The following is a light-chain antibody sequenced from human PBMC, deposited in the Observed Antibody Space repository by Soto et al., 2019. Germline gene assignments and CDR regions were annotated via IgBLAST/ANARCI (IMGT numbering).Light chain of an antibody. CDR1: QDIGTS. V-gene: IGKV1-9*01. CDR2: AAS. J-gene: IGKJ4*01. Sequence: LLTQAPSSLPASVGDRVTFTCRASQDIGTSVVLYQQKAGKAPKVFIYAASTLQRGVPSRFSGSGSGTEFSLTINSLQPEDFATYFCQQVDTFPFTFGGGTKVDIK. CDR3: QQVDTFPFT.